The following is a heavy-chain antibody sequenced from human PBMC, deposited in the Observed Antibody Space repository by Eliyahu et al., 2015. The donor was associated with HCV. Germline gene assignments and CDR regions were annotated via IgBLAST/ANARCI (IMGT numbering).Heavy chain of an antibody. J-gene: IGHJ6*02. D-gene: IGHD1-26*01. CDR3: ARDSGGGTQTQFYYGMDV. CDR2: ISIYSSYT. V-gene: IGHV3-11*06. CDR1: GFPFGDYY. Sequence: QVQLVESGGGLVKPGGSLRLSCEASGFPFGDYYMTWIRQXPGKGLEWVSYISIYSSYTNYADSVRGRFTISRDNAKSSLFLQMNSLTDEDTAVYYCARDSGGGTQTQFYYGMDVWGQGTTVTVSS.